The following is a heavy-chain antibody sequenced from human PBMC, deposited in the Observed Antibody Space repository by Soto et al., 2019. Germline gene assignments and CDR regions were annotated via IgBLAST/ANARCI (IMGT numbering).Heavy chain of an antibody. CDR3: ARVEMATIKGNAFDI. V-gene: IGHV1-46*01. CDR2: INPSGGST. CDR1: GYTFTSYY. D-gene: IGHD5-12*01. J-gene: IGHJ3*02. Sequence: ASVKVSCKASGYTFTSYYMYWVRQAPGQGLEWMGIINPSGGSTSYAQKFQGRVTMTRDTSTSTVYMELSSLRSEDTAVYYCARVEMATIKGNAFDIWGQGTMVTVPS.